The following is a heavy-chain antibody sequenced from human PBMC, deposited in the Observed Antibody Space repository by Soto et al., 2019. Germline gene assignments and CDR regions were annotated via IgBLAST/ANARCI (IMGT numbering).Heavy chain of an antibody. J-gene: IGHJ6*02. D-gene: IGHD1-1*01. CDR3: ARGGVRRYYYYGMDV. CDR2: IYSGGST. V-gene: IGHV3-53*01. Sequence: LRLSCAASGFTVSSNYMSWVRQAPGKGLEWVSVIYSGGSTYYADSVKGRFTISRDNSKNTLYLQMNSLRAEDTAVYYCARGGVRRYYYYGMDVWGQGTTVTVSS. CDR1: GFTVSSNY.